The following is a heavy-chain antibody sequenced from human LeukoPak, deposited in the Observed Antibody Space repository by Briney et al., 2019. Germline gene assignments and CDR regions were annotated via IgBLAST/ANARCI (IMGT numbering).Heavy chain of an antibody. CDR3: ARVCRTGYSSGWPHYYYYYYYMDV. J-gene: IGHJ6*03. CDR2: INHSGST. CDR1: GGSFSGYY. D-gene: IGHD6-19*01. V-gene: IGHV4-34*01. Sequence: SETLSLTCAVYGGSFSGYYWSWIRQPPGKGLEWIGEINHSGSTNYNPSLKSRVTISVDTSKNQFSLKLSSVTAADTAVYYCARVCRTGYSSGWPHYYYYYYYMDVWGKGTTVTVSS.